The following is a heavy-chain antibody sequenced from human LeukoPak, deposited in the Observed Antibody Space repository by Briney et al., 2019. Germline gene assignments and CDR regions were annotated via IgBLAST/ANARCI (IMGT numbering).Heavy chain of an antibody. J-gene: IGHJ5*02. CDR1: GFTFSSYA. CDR3: AKARGFCSGGSCYNPFDP. D-gene: IGHD2-15*01. CDR2: ISGRGSNT. V-gene: IGHV3-23*01. Sequence: GGSLRLSCVASGFTFSSYAMNWVRQAPGKGLDWVSTISGRGSNTYYADSVKGRFTISRDNSKNTLYVQMNSLRAEDTAVYYCAKARGFCSGGSCYNPFDPWGQGTLVTVSS.